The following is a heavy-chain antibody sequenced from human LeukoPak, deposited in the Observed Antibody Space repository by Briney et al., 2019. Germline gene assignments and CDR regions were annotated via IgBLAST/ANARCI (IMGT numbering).Heavy chain of an antibody. J-gene: IGHJ6*03. CDR2: FDPEDGET. CDR3: ATGVTIGTPPGYYYYYMDV. V-gene: IGHV1-24*01. CDR1: GYTLTELS. D-gene: IGHD3-9*01. Sequence: ASVKVSCKVSGYTLTELSMHWVRQAPGKGLEWMGGFDPEDGETIYAQKFQGRVTMTEDTSTDTAYMELSSLRSEDTAVYYCATGVTIGTPPGYYYYYMDVWGKGTTVTVSS.